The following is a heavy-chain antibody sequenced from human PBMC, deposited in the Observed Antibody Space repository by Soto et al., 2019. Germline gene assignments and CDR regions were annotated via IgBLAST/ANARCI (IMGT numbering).Heavy chain of an antibody. V-gene: IGHV4-59*01. CDR2: IYYSGST. J-gene: IGHJ6*03. D-gene: IGHD1-1*01. Sequence: QVQLQESGPGLVKPSETLSLTCTVSGGSISSYYWSWIRQPPGKGLEWIGYIYYSGSTNYNPSLKSRVTISVDTSKNQFSLKLSSVTAADTAVYYCARSLQLEWNYYYYYMDVWGKGTTVTVSS. CDR1: GGSISSYY. CDR3: ARSLQLEWNYYYYYMDV.